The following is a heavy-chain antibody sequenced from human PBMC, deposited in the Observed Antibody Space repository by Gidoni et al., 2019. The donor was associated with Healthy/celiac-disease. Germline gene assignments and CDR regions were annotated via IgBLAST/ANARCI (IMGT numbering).Heavy chain of an antibody. CDR2: ISAYNGNT. D-gene: IGHD3-9*01. CDR1: GYTFTSYG. J-gene: IGHJ6*02. CDR3: ARATYYDILTGYYRSGDYYYYGMDV. Sequence: QVQLVQSGAEVTKPGASVKVSCKASGYTFTSYGISWVRQAPGQGLEWMGWISAYNGNTNYAQKLQGRVTMTTDTSTSTAYMELRSLRSDDTAVYYCARATYYDILTGYYRSGDYYYYGMDVWGQGTTVTVSS. V-gene: IGHV1-18*01.